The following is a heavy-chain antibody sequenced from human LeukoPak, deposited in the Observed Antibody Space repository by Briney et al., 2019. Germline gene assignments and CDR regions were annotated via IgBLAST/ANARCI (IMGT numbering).Heavy chain of an antibody. CDR3: ARVGGYCSTTTCHPIDY. J-gene: IGHJ4*02. Sequence: GGSLRLSCAASGFTFSNYGMHWVRQAPGKGLEWVAIIWFDGSDNYYADSVKGRFTISRDNSKNTLYLQMNSLGAEDTAVYYCARVGGYCSTTTCHPIDYWGQGTLVTVSS. CDR1: GFTFSNYG. D-gene: IGHD2-2*01. CDR2: IWFDGSDN. V-gene: IGHV3-33*01.